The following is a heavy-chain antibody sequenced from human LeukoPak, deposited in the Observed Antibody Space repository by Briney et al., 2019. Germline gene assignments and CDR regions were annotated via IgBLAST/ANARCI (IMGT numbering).Heavy chain of an antibody. CDR1: GYTFADYY. CDR2: ISAYNGNT. CDR3: ARGDDDY. Sequence: ASVKLSCKASGYTFADYYVHWVRQAPGQGLEWMGWISAYNGNTNYAQKLQGRVTMTTDTSTSTAYMELRSLRSDDTAVYYCARGDDDYWGQGTLVTVSS. J-gene: IGHJ4*02. V-gene: IGHV1-18*04.